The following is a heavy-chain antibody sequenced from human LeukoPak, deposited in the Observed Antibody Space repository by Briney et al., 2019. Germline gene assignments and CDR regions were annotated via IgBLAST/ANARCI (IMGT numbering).Heavy chain of an antibody. CDR3: ASLRPNCGGDCYHFDY. CDR1: GCTFTGYY. D-gene: IGHD2-21*02. Sequence: ASVKVSCKASGCTFTGYYMHWVRHAPGQGLEWMGRINPNSGGTNCAQKFQGRVTMTRDTSISTAYMELSRLRSDDTAVYYCASLRPNCGGDCYHFDYWGQGTLVTVSS. CDR2: INPNSGGT. J-gene: IGHJ4*02. V-gene: IGHV1-2*06.